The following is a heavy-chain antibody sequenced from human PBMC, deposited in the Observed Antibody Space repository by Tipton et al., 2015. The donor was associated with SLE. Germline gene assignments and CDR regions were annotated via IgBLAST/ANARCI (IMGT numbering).Heavy chain of an antibody. CDR3: AREPHGLNLGELWGY. CDR2: ISYSSSSI. V-gene: IGHV3-21*03. D-gene: IGHD3-16*01. Sequence: GSLRLSCAASGFTFSGYAMNWVRQAPGKGLEWVSSISYSSSSINYADSVKGRFTVSRDNAENLLYLQMNNLRAEDTAVYYCAREPHGLNLGELWGYWGPGTLVTVSS. J-gene: IGHJ4*02. CDR1: GFTFSGYA.